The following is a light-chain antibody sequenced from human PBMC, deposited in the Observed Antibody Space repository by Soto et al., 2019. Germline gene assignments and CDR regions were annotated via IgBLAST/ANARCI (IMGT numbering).Light chain of an antibody. CDR3: SSYTGSSTYVV. Sequence: QSALTQPASVSGSPGQSITISCTGTSSDVGGYNYVSWYKQHPGKAPKLMIYDVSNRPSGVSNRFSGSKSANTASLTISGLQAEDEAEYYCSSYTGSSTYVVFGGGTKLTVL. CDR2: DVS. J-gene: IGLJ2*01. V-gene: IGLV2-14*01. CDR1: SSDVGGYNY.